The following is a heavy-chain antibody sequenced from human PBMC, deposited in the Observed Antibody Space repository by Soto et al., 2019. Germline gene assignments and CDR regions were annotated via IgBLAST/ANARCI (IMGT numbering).Heavy chain of an antibody. CDR1: GGSIGSRSYS. J-gene: IGHJ5*02. D-gene: IGHD2-15*01. CDR2: IFYSGST. V-gene: IGHV4-39*02. Sequence: QLQLQESGPGLVKPSETLSLTCTVSGGSIGSRSYSWGWIRQLPGKGLEWIGTIFYSGSTYYNPTLKSRVTISVDTSKNQFSLKLSSVTVADKAVYYCAREVALRFDPWGQGTLVSVSS. CDR3: AREVALRFDP.